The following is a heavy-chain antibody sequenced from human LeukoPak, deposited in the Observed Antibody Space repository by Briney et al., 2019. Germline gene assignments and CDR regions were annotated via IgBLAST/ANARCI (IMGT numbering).Heavy chain of an antibody. CDR2: ISSSSSYI. D-gene: IGHD5-18*01. Sequence: PGGSLRLSCAASGFTFSSYSMNWVRQAPGKGLEWVSSISSSSSYIYYADSVKGRFTISRDNAKNSLYLQMNSLRAEDTAVYYCARHVDTAMMWEGYYFDYWGQGTLVTVSS. J-gene: IGHJ4*02. V-gene: IGHV3-21*01. CDR1: GFTFSSYS. CDR3: ARHVDTAMMWEGYYFDY.